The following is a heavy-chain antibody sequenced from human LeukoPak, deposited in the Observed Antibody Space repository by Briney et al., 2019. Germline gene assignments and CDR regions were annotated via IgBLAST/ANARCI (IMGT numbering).Heavy chain of an antibody. CDR3: ARGRNFFDL. CDR1: GYTFISYA. V-gene: IGHV1-18*01. CDR2: ISPYNGNT. J-gene: IGHJ2*01. Sequence: ASVKVSCKASGYTFISYAMNWVRQAPGQGLEWMGWISPYNGNTNYTQKLQGRVTVTTDTSTNTAYMALRSLRSDDTAVYYCARGRNFFDLWGRGTLVTVSS.